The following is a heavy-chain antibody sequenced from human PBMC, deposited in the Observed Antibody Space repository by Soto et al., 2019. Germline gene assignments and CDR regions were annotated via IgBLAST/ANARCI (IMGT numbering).Heavy chain of an antibody. Sequence: QVQLVESGGGVVQPGRSLRLSCAASGFTFSSYGMHWVRQAPGKGLEWVADIWYDGSNQYYADSVKGRFTISRDNSKSTLYLQMSGLRAEDTAVYYCARDIESRYFDLWGRGTLVTVSS. CDR2: IWYDGSNQ. CDR1: GFTFSSYG. V-gene: IGHV3-33*01. D-gene: IGHD3-16*02. CDR3: ARDIESRYFDL. J-gene: IGHJ2*01.